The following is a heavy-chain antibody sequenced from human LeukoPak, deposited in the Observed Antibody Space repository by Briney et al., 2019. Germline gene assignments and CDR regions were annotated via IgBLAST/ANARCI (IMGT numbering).Heavy chain of an antibody. CDR2: INPNSGGT. V-gene: IGHV1-2*02. D-gene: IGHD1-26*01. Sequence: GASVKVSCKASGYIFTNYYMHWVRQAPGQGLEWMGWINPNSGGTNYAQKFQGRVTMTRDTSISTAYMELSRLRSDDTAVYYCARESDSGSYYYYGMDVWGQGTTVTVSS. CDR1: GYIFTNYY. CDR3: ARESDSGSYYYYGMDV. J-gene: IGHJ6*02.